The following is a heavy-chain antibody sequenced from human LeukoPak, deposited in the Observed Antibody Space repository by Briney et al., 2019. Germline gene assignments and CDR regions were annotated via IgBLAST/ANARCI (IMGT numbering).Heavy chain of an antibody. CDR1: GFTFSSYG. CDR2: ISYDGSNK. V-gene: IGHV3-30*18. CDR3: AKGMRRYYFDY. J-gene: IGHJ4*02. Sequence: PGGSLRLSCAASGFTFSSYGMHWVRQAPDKGLEWVAVISYDGSNKYYADSVKGRFTISRDNSKNTLYLQMNSLRAEDTAVYYCAKGMRRYYFDYWGQGTLVTVSS. D-gene: IGHD6-25*01.